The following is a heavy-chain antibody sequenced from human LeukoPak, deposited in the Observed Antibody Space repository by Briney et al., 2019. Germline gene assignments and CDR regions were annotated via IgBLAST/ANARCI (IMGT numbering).Heavy chain of an antibody. CDR1: GSTFGDYA. J-gene: IGHJ3*02. CDR3: AREPPALVDAYGFDI. V-gene: IGHV3-23*01. CDR2: ISCNSDNI. Sequence: PGGSLRLSCAASGSTFGDYAMRWVRQAPGKGLEWVSAISCNSDNIFYADSVKGRFTISRDNSKNTLYLQMTSLRVEDTAVYYCAREPPALVDAYGFDIWGQRTMGTVSS. D-gene: IGHD1-26*01.